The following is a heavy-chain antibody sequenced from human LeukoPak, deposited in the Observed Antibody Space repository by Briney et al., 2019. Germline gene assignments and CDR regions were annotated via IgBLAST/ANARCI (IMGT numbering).Heavy chain of an antibody. CDR1: GGSISSYY. J-gene: IGHJ4*02. CDR3: ARGGGRWLQFWGSSYFDY. V-gene: IGHV4-4*07. D-gene: IGHD5-24*01. Sequence: PSETLSLTCTVSGGSISSYYWSWIRQPAGKGPEWIGRIYTSGSTNYNPSLKSRVTMSVDTSKNQFSLKLSSVTAADTAVYYCARGGGRWLQFWGSSYFDYWGQGTLVTASS. CDR2: IYTSGST.